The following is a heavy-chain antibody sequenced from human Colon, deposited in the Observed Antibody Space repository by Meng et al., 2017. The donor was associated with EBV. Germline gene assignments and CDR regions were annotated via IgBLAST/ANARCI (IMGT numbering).Heavy chain of an antibody. CDR2: IYHGGTT. CDR3: ARGPYCGGDCYWFDP. CDR1: GDSSSSGDYS. Sequence: HLRLPDSDSGLVQPSQSLSLTCAVSGDSSSSGDYSWSWIRQPPGQGLEWIGYIYHGGTTYNTSLKSRVTISVDNSKNQFSLRLTSVTAADTAVYYCARGPYCGGDCYWFDPWGQGTLVTVSS. D-gene: IGHD2-21*02. J-gene: IGHJ5*02. V-gene: IGHV4-30-2*01.